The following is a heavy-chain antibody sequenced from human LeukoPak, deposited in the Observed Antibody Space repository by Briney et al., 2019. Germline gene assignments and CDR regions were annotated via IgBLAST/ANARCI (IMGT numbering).Heavy chain of an antibody. V-gene: IGHV3-33*08. Sequence: GGSLRLSCAASGFTFNTYSIHWVRQAPGKGLEWVAVIWYDGSNKYYADSVKGRFTISRDNSKNTLYLQMNSLRAEDTAVYYCARDRGSIAAAGTYWLDPWGQGTLVTVSS. D-gene: IGHD6-13*01. CDR2: IWYDGSNK. CDR3: ARDRGSIAAAGTYWLDP. J-gene: IGHJ5*02. CDR1: GFTFNTYS.